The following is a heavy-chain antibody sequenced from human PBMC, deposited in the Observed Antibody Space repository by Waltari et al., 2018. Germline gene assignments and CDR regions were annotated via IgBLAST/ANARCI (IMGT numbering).Heavy chain of an antibody. CDR1: GFSDYT. Sequence: EVQLVESGGGLVQPGGSLRLSCSGFGFSDYTMAWVRQAPGKGLEWVSGISNSGEMTSYADYVKGRFTISRDTSKNTLFLQMNGLRAEDTAIYYCASAPRPMVSAPFDYWGQGVLVTVSS. D-gene: IGHD2-15*01. V-gene: IGHV3-23*04. J-gene: IGHJ4*02. CDR2: ISNSGEMT. CDR3: ASAPRPMVSAPFDY.